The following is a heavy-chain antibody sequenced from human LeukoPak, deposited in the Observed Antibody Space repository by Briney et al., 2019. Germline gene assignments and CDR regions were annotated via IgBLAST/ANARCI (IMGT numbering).Heavy chain of an antibody. V-gene: IGHV3-23*01. CDR3: AKGYYYGSGSFRWFDP. D-gene: IGHD3-10*01. Sequence: GGSLRLSCADSGFTFSSYAMSWVRQAPGKGLEWVSAISAGGGTTYYADSVKGRFTISRDKSKNTLYLRMNSLRAEDTAVYYCAKGYYYGSGSFRWFDPRGQGTLVTVSS. CDR2: ISAGGGTT. CDR1: GFTFSSYA. J-gene: IGHJ5*02.